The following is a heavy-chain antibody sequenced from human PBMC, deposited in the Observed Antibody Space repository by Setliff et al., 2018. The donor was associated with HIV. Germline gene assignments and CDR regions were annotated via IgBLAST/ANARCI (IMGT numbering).Heavy chain of an antibody. D-gene: IGHD2-15*01. CDR2: IIPIFGTA. CDR3: ASSFRGGFDV. Sequence: GASVKVSCKASGGTFSSYAISWVRQAPGQGLEWMGGIIPIFGTANYAQKFQGRLTIIADESTSTGYMELSSLRSEDTAVYYCASSFRGGFDVWGQGTMVTVSS. CDR1: GGTFSSYA. V-gene: IGHV1-69*13. J-gene: IGHJ3*01.